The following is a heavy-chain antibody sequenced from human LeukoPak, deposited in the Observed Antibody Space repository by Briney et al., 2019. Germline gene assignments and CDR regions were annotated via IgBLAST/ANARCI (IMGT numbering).Heavy chain of an antibody. Sequence: SVKVSCKASGGTFSSYAISWVRQAPGQGLEWMGGIIPIFGTANYAQKFQGRVTITADGSTSTAYMELSSLRSEDTAVHYCARGRGSGGVDYWGQGTLVTVSS. CDR3: ARGRGSGGVDY. CDR1: GGTFSSYA. CDR2: IIPIFGTA. V-gene: IGHV1-69*13. J-gene: IGHJ4*02. D-gene: IGHD3-16*01.